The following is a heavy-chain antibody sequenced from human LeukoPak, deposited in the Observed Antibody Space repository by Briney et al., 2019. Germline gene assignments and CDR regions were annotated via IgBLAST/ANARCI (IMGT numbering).Heavy chain of an antibody. J-gene: IGHJ3*02. CDR3: AKRQWLVLGRAFDI. CDR2: ISGSGGST. Sequence: GGSLRLSCAASGFTFSDYYMSWIRQAPGKGLEWVSAISGSGGSTYYADSVKGRFTISRDNSKNTLYLQMNSLRAEDTAVYYCAKRQWLVLGRAFDIWGQGTMVTVSS. CDR1: GFTFSDYY. D-gene: IGHD6-19*01. V-gene: IGHV3-23*01.